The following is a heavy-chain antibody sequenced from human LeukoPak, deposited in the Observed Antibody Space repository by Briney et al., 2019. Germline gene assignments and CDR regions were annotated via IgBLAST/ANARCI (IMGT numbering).Heavy chain of an antibody. CDR3: ARDLRYGDYVAPYYMDV. J-gene: IGHJ6*03. Sequence: GGSLRLSCAASGFTFSSYGMHWVRQAPGKGLEWVAFIRYDGSNKYYADSVKGRFTISRDNSKNTLYLQMNSLRSDDTAVYYCARDLRYGDYVAPYYMDVWGKGTTVTISS. CDR1: GFTFSSYG. V-gene: IGHV3-30*02. CDR2: IRYDGSNK. D-gene: IGHD4-17*01.